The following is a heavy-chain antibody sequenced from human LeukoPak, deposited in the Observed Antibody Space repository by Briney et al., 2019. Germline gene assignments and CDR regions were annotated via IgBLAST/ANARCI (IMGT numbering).Heavy chain of an antibody. J-gene: IGHJ4*02. Sequence: GASGKVSCKASGYTFTAYYLLWVRQAPGQGLEWMGWIHPNSGDTNYAQKFQGRVTMTRDTSISTAYLELNRLRSDDTAIYYCSREDYWGQGTLVTVSS. CDR2: IHPNSGDT. V-gene: IGHV1-2*02. CDR1: GYTFTAYY. CDR3: SREDY.